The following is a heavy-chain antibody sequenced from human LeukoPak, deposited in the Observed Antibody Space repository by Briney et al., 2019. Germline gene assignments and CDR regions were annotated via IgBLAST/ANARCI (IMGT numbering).Heavy chain of an antibody. V-gene: IGHV3-48*01. CDR1: EFTFSSYS. CDR3: ARDLYQCYDFWSGYPDAFDI. CDR2: ISSSSSTI. D-gene: IGHD3-3*01. J-gene: IGHJ3*02. Sequence: GGSLRLSCSASEFTFSSYSMNWVRQAPGKGLEWVSYISSSSSTIYYADSVKGRFTISRDNAKNSLYLQMNSLRAEDTAVYYCARDLYQCYDFWSGYPDAFDIWGQGTMVTVSS.